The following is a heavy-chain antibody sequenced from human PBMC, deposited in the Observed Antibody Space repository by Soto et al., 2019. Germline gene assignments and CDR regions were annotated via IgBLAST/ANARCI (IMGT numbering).Heavy chain of an antibody. CDR1: GGSFSGYY. Sequence: QVHLQQWGAGLLKPSETLSLTCAVYGGSFYGGSFSGYYWSWIRQTPGKGLEWIGEINHSGSTNYNPSLKSRVTISIDTSKNQFSLKLSSVTAADTATYYCARGSWAVRFDQWGQGTLVAISS. V-gene: IGHV4-34*02. CDR3: ARGSWAVRFDQ. CDR2: INHSGST. J-gene: IGHJ4*02. D-gene: IGHD2-8*01.